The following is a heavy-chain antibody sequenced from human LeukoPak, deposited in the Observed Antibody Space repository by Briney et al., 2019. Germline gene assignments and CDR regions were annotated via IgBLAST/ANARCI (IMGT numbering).Heavy chain of an antibody. D-gene: IGHD3-3*01. Sequence: GASVKVSCKASGYTFTTYDINWVRQATGQGLEWMGWMNPNSGNTGCARNFQGRVTITRNTSISTAYMELSSLRSEDTAVYYCARGYDFWSGSYHYYMDVWGKGTSVTVSS. CDR1: GYTFTTYD. CDR3: ARGYDFWSGSYHYYMDV. CDR2: MNPNSGNT. V-gene: IGHV1-8*03. J-gene: IGHJ6*03.